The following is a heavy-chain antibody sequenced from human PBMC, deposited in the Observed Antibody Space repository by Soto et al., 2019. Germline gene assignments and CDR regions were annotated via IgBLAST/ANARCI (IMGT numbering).Heavy chain of an antibody. CDR1: GFSFSNSG. Sequence: EVQLLESGGGLAQPGGSLSLSCVTSGFSFSNSGMSWVRQAPGKGLDWVSGISGNGRNTYYTDSIKGRFLVSRDNSGNTLFLQMNSLRAEDTAIYFCAKNGLSNSPSAIDSWGQGTLVTVSS. D-gene: IGHD1-1*01. J-gene: IGHJ4*02. V-gene: IGHV3-23*01. CDR3: AKNGLSNSPSAIDS. CDR2: ISGNGRNT.